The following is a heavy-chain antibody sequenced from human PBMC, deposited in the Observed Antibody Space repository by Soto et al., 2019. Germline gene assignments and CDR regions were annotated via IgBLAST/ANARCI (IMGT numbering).Heavy chain of an antibody. Sequence: GGSLRLSCAASGFTFSSYSMNWVRQAPGKGLEWVSSISSSSSYIYYADSVKGRFTISRDNAKNSLYLQMNSLRAEDTAVYYCASLVVPAAMVPPDAFDIWGQGTMVTVSS. V-gene: IGHV3-21*01. D-gene: IGHD2-2*01. CDR3: ASLVVPAAMVPPDAFDI. J-gene: IGHJ3*02. CDR2: ISSSSSYI. CDR1: GFTFSSYS.